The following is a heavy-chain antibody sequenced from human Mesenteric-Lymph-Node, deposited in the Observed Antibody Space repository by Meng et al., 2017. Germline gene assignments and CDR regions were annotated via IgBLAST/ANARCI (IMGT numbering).Heavy chain of an antibody. CDR3: ARAGLQLSYYYYYGMDV. CDR2: ISYDGSNK. CDR1: GFTFSSYA. D-gene: IGHD2-15*01. V-gene: IGHV3-30*04. Sequence: GESLKISCAASGFTFSSYAMHWVRQAPGKGLEWVAVISYDGSNKYYADSVKGRFTISRDTSKNTLYLQMNSLRAEDTAVYYCARAGLQLSYYYYYGMDVWGQGTTVTVSS. J-gene: IGHJ6*02.